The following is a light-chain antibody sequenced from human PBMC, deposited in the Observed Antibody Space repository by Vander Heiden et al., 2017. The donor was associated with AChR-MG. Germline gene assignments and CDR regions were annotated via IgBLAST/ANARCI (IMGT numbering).Light chain of an antibody. CDR3: QQYGRSFT. J-gene: IGKJ4*01. Sequence: EIVLTHAPGTRSVAPGDRPTLSCTATQTFDSHYLSGYQKHPGQPPALLLHAAANRAAGSADRCSGSGSGTEFTLAISRMVAEDVAVYYCQQYGRSFTFGGGTRVEIK. CDR2: AAA. V-gene: IGKV3-20*01. CDR1: QTFDSHY.